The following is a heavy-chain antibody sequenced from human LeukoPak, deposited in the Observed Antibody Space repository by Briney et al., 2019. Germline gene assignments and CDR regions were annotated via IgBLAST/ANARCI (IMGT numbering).Heavy chain of an antibody. CDR3: AKDGDTMSGTYYYDMDV. J-gene: IGHJ6*03. CDR2: ISSSGSTI. CDR1: GFTFSSYE. Sequence: GSLRLSCAASGFTFSSYEMNWVRQAPGKGLEWVSYISSSGSTIYYADSVKGRFTISRDNAKNSLYLQMNSLRGEDTAVYYCAKDGDTMSGTYYYDMDVWGKGTTVTIS. V-gene: IGHV3-48*03. D-gene: IGHD1-26*01.